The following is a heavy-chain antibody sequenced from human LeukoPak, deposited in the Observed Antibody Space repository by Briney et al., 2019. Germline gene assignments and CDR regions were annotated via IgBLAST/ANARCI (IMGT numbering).Heavy chain of an antibody. Sequence: GGSLRLSCAASGFTFSSYSMNWVAQAPGKGLEWVSYISSSSSTIYYADSVKGLFTISRDNAKNSLYLQMNSLRDEDTAVYYCASNYLYSGSSGIYFDYWGQGTLVTVSS. CDR1: GFTFSSYS. CDR2: ISSSSSTI. V-gene: IGHV3-48*02. D-gene: IGHD1-26*01. J-gene: IGHJ4*02. CDR3: ASNYLYSGSSGIYFDY.